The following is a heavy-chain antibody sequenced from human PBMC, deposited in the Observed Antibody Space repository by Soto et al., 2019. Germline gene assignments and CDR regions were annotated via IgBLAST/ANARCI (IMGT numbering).Heavy chain of an antibody. D-gene: IGHD3-9*01. V-gene: IGHV4-61*08. CDR2: IYYSGST. Sequence: SETLSLTCTVSGGSISGRDYYCSWNRQPPGKGLEWIGYIYYSGSTNYNPSLKSRVTISVDTSKNQFSLKLSSVTAADTAVYYCARRYGAGFDYWGQGTLVTVSS. CDR1: GGSISGRDYY. CDR3: ARRYGAGFDY. J-gene: IGHJ4*02.